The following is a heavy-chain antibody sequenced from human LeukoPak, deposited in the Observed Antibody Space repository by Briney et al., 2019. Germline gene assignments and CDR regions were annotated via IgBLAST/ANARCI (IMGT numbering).Heavy chain of an antibody. CDR2: ISKDGSNE. V-gene: IGHV3-30-3*01. CDR1: RFTFSSHA. CDR3: ARDGDYGDYVGYFDY. Sequence: PGRSLRLSCAGSRFTFSSHAMHWVRRTPGEGLEWLAFISKDGSNEYYADSVKGRFTISRDNSKNILYLQMNSLRAEDTAVYYCARDGDYGDYVGYFDYWGQGTLVTVSS. J-gene: IGHJ4*02. D-gene: IGHD4-17*01.